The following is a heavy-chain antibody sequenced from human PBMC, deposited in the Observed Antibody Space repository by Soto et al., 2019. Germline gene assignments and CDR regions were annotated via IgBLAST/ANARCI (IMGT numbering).Heavy chain of an antibody. V-gene: IGHV3-30*03. CDR1: GFTFTTYG. CDR2: ISYDGRTK. CDR3: ARVRFSSTTCRNTYYYYGRAV. J-gene: IGHJ6*04. D-gene: IGHD2-2*01. Sequence: GGSLRLSCVASGFTFTTYGIHWVRQAPGRGLEWVAVISYDGRTKNYAESVKGRFTISRDNSKNTLYLQMNSLRAEDTAVYYCARVRFSSTTCRNTYYYYGRAVWGKGTTATVSS.